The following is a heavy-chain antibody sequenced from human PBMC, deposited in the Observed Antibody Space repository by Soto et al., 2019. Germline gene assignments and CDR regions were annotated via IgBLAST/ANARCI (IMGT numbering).Heavy chain of an antibody. J-gene: IGHJ4*02. CDR3: VRHPRQQVLDYYFDY. Sequence: QLQLQESGPGLVKPSETLSLTCAVSGGSVTSTSFYWGWIRQPPGKGLEWIGTIYFGGRTYYNPSLKSRVTISVDTSKNQFSLNVRSVTAADTAVYYCVRHPRQQVLDYYFDYWGRGTLVTVSS. V-gene: IGHV4-39*01. CDR2: IYFGGRT. CDR1: GGSVTSTSFY.